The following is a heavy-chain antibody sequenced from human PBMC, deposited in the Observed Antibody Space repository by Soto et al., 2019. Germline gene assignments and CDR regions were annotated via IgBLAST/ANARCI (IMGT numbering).Heavy chain of an antibody. J-gene: IGHJ3*02. CDR3: ARDLHYSGSGSENDAFDI. CDR1: CGSIVTLIYY. Sequence: SETLSLTCTISCGSIVTLIYYWIWICQPPGKGLEWIGYIYYNGSNYYNQSLKSRVTISIDTSKKQFSLKLNSVTAADTAVYYCARDLHYSGSGSENDAFDIWGQGTMVT. V-gene: IGHV4-31*03. D-gene: IGHD3-10*01. CDR2: IYYNGSN.